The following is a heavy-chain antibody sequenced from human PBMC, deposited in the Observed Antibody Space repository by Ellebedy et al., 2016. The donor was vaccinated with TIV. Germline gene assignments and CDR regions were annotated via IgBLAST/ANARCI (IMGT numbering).Heavy chain of an antibody. D-gene: IGHD3-10*01. Sequence: PGGSLRLSCVASGFTFNSYAMSWVRQAPGKGLGWVSSLSASGGSTYYADSVKGRFTISRDNSKNTLYLQMTSLRAEVKAVYYCAKRGTMVREVITYYHYTMDVWGQGTTVTVSS. CDR1: GFTFNSYA. V-gene: IGHV3-23*01. J-gene: IGHJ6*02. CDR2: LSASGGST. CDR3: AKRGTMVREVITYYHYTMDV.